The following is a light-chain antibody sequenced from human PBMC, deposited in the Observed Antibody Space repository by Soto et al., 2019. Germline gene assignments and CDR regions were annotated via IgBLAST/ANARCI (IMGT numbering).Light chain of an antibody. V-gene: IGKV3-15*01. CDR3: QQYNHWPLT. CDR1: QSISSSY. J-gene: IGKJ5*01. CDR2: AAS. Sequence: EIVLTQSPGTLSLSPGKRATLSCRASQSISSSYLAWYQQRPGQAPRLLIYAASTRATGVPGRFSGSGSGTEFTLTISSLQSEDFAVYYCQQYNHWPLTFGGGTRLEIK.